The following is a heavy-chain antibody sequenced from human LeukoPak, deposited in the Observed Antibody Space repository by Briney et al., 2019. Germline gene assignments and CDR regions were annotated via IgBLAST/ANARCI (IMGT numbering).Heavy chain of an antibody. J-gene: IGHJ3*02. Sequence: GGSLRLSCAASGFTFDDYAMHWVRQAPGKGLEWVSGISWNSGSIGYADSVKGRFTISRDNAKNSLYLQMNSLRAEDTALYYCAKESAFDAFDIWGQGTMVTVSS. CDR3: AKESAFDAFDI. CDR2: ISWNSGSI. CDR1: GFTFDDYA. V-gene: IGHV3-9*01. D-gene: IGHD3-3*02.